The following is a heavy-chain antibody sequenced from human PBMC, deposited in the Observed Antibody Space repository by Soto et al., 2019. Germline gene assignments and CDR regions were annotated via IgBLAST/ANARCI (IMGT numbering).Heavy chain of an antibody. CDR2: IVVGSGNT. Sequence: ASVKVSCTDSGFTFTSSAMQWVRQARGQRLEWIGWIVVGSGNTNYAQKFQERVTITRDMSTSTAYMELSSLRSEDTAVYYCAAQGPPNYYGSGSYYNAFDYWGQGTLVTVSS. CDR1: GFTFTSSA. D-gene: IGHD3-10*01. V-gene: IGHV1-58*02. J-gene: IGHJ4*02. CDR3: AAQGPPNYYGSGSYYNAFDY.